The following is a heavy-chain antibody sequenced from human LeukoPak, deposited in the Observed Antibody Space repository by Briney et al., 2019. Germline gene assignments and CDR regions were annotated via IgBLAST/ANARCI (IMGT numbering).Heavy chain of an antibody. D-gene: IGHD1-7*01. CDR3: ARVELRFWGQLDY. Sequence: EASVKVSCKASGYTFTGYYMHWVRQAPGQGLEWMGWINPNSGGTNYAQKFQGRVTMTGDTSISTAYMELSRLRSDDTAVYYCARVELRFWGQLDYWGQGTLVTVSS. CDR1: GYTFTGYY. V-gene: IGHV1-2*02. J-gene: IGHJ4*02. CDR2: INPNSGGT.